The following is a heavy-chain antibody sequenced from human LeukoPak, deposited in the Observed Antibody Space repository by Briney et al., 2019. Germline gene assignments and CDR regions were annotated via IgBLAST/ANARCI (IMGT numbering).Heavy chain of an antibody. Sequence: ASVKVSCKASGGTFSSYAISWVRQAPGQGLEWMGGIIPIFGTANYAQKFQGRVTITADESTSTAYMELSSLRSEDTAVYYCARAHRIAAAEWGVDYWGQGTLVTVSS. CDR3: ARAHRIAAAEWGVDY. D-gene: IGHD6-13*01. V-gene: IGHV1-69*13. CDR1: GGTFSSYA. J-gene: IGHJ4*02. CDR2: IIPIFGTA.